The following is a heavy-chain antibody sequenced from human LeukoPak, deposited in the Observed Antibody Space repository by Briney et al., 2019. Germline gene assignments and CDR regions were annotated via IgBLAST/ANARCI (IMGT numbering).Heavy chain of an antibody. CDR1: GFTFSSYG. D-gene: IGHD3-10*01. V-gene: IGHV3-33*01. J-gene: IGHJ6*03. Sequence: GGSLRLSCAASGFTFSSYGMHWVRQAPGKGLEWVAVIWYDGSNKYYADSVKGRFTISRDNSKNTLYLQMNSLRAEDTAVYYCARVSYYGSGSYLRMDVWGKGTTVTVSS. CDR3: ARVSYYGSGSYLRMDV. CDR2: IWYDGSNK.